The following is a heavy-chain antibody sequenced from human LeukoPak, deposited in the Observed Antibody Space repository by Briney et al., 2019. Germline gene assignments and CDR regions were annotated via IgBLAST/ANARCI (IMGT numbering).Heavy chain of an antibody. V-gene: IGHV3-7*04. J-gene: IGHJ4*02. CDR2: MNRDGSEV. CDR3: ARGIDEWLYLNY. Sequence: GGSLRLSYAASGFPFAPFWMTWVRQAPGKGPEFVATMNRDGSEVAYGNSVRGRFTISRDNAKNSLYLQMYSLIAEDTAVYYCARGIDEWLYLNYWGQGALVTVSS. D-gene: IGHD3-3*01. CDR1: GFPFAPFW.